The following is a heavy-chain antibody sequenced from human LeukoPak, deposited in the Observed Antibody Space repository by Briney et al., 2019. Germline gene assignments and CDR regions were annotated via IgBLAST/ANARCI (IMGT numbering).Heavy chain of an antibody. CDR3: AKMPGSSGYYPAEYFQH. Sequence: GGSLRLSCAASGFTFSYHAMSWVRQAPGKGLEWVSAIFSSGGNTYYADSMKGRFTISRDNSKNTLSLQMNSLRAEDTAVYYCAKMPGSSGYYPAEYFQHWGQGTLVTVSS. CDR2: IFSSGGNT. J-gene: IGHJ1*01. CDR1: GFTFSYHA. V-gene: IGHV3-23*01. D-gene: IGHD3-22*01.